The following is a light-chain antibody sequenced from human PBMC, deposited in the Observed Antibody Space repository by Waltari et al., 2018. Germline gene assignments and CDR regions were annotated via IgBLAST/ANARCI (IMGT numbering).Light chain of an antibody. J-gene: IGKJ4*01. CDR2: VAS. CDR3: QHYKIRPLT. V-gene: IGKV3-15*01. Sequence: EIVMTQSPATLSVSPGETATLSCRASESVGTTLAWYQQKPGLAPRLLIYVASTRATGAPARFTGSGSGTEFTLTISSLQTEDFGVYFCQHYKIRPLTFGGGTKVEI. CDR1: ESVGTT.